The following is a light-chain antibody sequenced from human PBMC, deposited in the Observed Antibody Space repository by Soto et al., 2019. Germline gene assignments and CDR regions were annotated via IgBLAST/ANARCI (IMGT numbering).Light chain of an antibody. CDR1: QSVTSSY. Sequence: EIVLTQSPGTPSLSPGERATLSCRASQSVTSSYLAWYQQKPGQAPRLLIYVASSRATGIPDRFSGSGSGTDSTLTISRLEPEDFAVYYGQQYGYSATFGGGTKVDIK. CDR3: QQYGYSAT. J-gene: IGKJ4*01. CDR2: VAS. V-gene: IGKV3-20*01.